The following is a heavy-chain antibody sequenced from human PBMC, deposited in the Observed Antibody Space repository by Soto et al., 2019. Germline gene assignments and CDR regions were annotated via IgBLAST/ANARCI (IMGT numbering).Heavy chain of an antibody. CDR1: GFTFSSYW. V-gene: IGHV3-7*03. CDR3: ARAHKYSSSSYGMDV. D-gene: IGHD6-6*01. Sequence: GGSLRLSCAASGFTFSSYWMSWVRQAPGKGLEWVANIKQDGSEKYYVDSVKGRFTISRDNAKNSLYLQMNSLRAEDTAVYYCARAHKYSSSSYGMDVWGQGTTVTVSS. CDR2: IKQDGSEK. J-gene: IGHJ6*01.